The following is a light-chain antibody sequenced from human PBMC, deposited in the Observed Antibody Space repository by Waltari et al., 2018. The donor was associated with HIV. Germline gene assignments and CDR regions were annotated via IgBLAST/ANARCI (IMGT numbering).Light chain of an antibody. CDR2: AAF. Sequence: EIVLTQSPGTLSLSPGESATLSCRASQSVSSSYLAWYQQKPGQAPRLLIYAAFSRATDIPDRFSGSGSGTDFTLTISRLEPEDFAVYYCQQYGSSPLTFGGGTKVEI. J-gene: IGKJ4*01. V-gene: IGKV3-20*01. CDR3: QQYGSSPLT. CDR1: QSVSSSY.